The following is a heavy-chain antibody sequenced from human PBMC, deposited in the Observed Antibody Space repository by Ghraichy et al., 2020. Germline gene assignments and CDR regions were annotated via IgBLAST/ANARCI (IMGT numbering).Heavy chain of an antibody. CDR3: ARRSGSYELYYYYGMDV. J-gene: IGHJ6*02. Sequence: ASVKVSCKASGYTFTSYGISWVRQAPGQGLEWMGWISAYNGNTNYAQKLQGRVTMTTDTSTSTAYMELRSLRSDDTAVYYCARRSGSYELYYYYGMDVWGQGTTVTVSS. D-gene: IGHD3-10*01. V-gene: IGHV1-18*04. CDR2: ISAYNGNT. CDR1: GYTFTSYG.